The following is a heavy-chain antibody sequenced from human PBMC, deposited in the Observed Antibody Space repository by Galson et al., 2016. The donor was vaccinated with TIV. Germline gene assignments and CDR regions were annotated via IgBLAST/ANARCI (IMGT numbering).Heavy chain of an antibody. CDR2: VYLGDSGT. CDR3: ARTAGGIDQ. CDR1: GSGFVDYW. D-gene: IGHD1-26*01. V-gene: IGHV5-51*01. J-gene: IGHJ4*02. Sequence: QSGAEVKKPGESLKISCKHSGSGFVDYWIVWVRQRLGKGLEWMGIVYLGDSGTRYSPSFQGPVAISAGKSSNTAYLQWISLQASDTAMYYCARTAGGIDQWGQGTLVTVSS.